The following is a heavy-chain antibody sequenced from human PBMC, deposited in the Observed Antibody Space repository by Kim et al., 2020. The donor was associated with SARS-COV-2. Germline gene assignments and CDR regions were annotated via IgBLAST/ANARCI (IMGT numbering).Heavy chain of an antibody. CDR2: T. CDR3: ARYYDTSGYYDS. V-gene: IGHV4-30-2*01. D-gene: IGHD3-22*01. Sequence: TYYNPSLKSRVTISLARSKNQFSLKERSVTAADTAVYYCARYYDTSGYYDSWGQGILVTVAS. J-gene: IGHJ5*01.